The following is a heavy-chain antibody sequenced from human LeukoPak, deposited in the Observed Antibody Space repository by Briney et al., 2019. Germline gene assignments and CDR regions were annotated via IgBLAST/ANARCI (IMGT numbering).Heavy chain of an antibody. CDR1: DFSINSSDYF. CDR3: VRQSFTRDYFGGYY. CDR2: LSYTGNT. Sequence: SETLSLTCSVSDFSINSSDYFWGWIRQPPGKGLEWIASLSYTGNTYHNPSLESRVLISVDTSKNQFSLRLTSVSAADTAVYYCVRQSFTRDYFGGYYWGRGTLVTVSS. J-gene: IGHJ4*02. V-gene: IGHV4-39*01. D-gene: IGHD2/OR15-2a*01.